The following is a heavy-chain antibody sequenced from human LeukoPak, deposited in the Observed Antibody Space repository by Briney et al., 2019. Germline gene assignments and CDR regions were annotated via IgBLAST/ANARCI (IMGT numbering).Heavy chain of an antibody. CDR3: ARDDSSGYVAFDI. Sequence: GASVKVSCKASGGTFSSYAVSWVRQAPGQGLEWMGGIIPIFGTANYAQKFQGRVTITTDESTSTAYMELSSLRYEDTAVYYCARDDSSGYVAFDIWGQGTMVTVSS. CDR2: IIPIFGTA. V-gene: IGHV1-69*05. D-gene: IGHD3-22*01. J-gene: IGHJ3*02. CDR1: GGTFSSYA.